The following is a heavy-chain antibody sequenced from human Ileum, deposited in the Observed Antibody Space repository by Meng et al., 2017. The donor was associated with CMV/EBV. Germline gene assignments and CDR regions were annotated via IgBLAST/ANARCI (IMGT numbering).Heavy chain of an antibody. CDR3: AKDTTIFGVVITQDYFDY. J-gene: IGHJ4*02. CDR1: GFTFSSYW. CDR2: INSDGSST. V-gene: IGHV3-74*01. Sequence: GGSLRLSCAASGFTFSSYWMHWVRQAPGKGLVWVSRINSDGSSTSYADSVKGRFTISRDNAKNTLYLQMNSLKTEDTAVYYCAKDTTIFGVVITQDYFDYWGQGTLVTVSS. D-gene: IGHD3-3*01.